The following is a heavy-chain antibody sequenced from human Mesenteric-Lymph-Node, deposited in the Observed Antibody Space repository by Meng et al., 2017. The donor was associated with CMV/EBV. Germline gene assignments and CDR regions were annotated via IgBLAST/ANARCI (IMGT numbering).Heavy chain of an antibody. Sequence: ASVKVSCKASGYTFTSYDINWVRQATGQGLEWMGWMNPNRGSAGYAQNFQGRVTMTRDTSTNTAYMELSSLRSEDTAVYYCARDSRYCSSTSCYTWYCDHWGQGSLVTVSS. CDR2: MNPNRGSA. D-gene: IGHD2-2*02. CDR1: GYTFTSYD. J-gene: IGHJ4*02. V-gene: IGHV1-8*01. CDR3: ARDSRYCSSTSCYTWYCDH.